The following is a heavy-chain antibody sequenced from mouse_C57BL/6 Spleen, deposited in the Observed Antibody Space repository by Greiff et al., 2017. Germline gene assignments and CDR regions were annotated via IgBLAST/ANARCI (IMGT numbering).Heavy chain of an antibody. Sequence: QVQLQQSGAELVKPGASVKLSCKASGYTFTEYTIHWVKQRSGQGLEWIGWFYPGSGSIKYNEKFKDKATLTADKSSSTVYMELSRLTSEDSAVYFCARHEEKLYYDYEGFDYWGQGTTLTVSS. CDR3: ARHEEKLYYDYEGFDY. J-gene: IGHJ2*01. CDR1: GYTFTEYT. V-gene: IGHV1-62-2*01. D-gene: IGHD2-4*01. CDR2: FYPGSGSI.